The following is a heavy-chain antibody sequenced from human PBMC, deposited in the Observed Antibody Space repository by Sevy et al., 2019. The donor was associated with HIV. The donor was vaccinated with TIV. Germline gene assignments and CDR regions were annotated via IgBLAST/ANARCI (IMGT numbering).Heavy chain of an antibody. CDR1: GFTFRTYA. V-gene: IGHV3-23*01. D-gene: IGHD3-22*01. CDR3: AKDYYDSSGYYPMDAFDI. J-gene: IGHJ3*02. Sequence: GGSLRLSCAASGFTFRTYAMNWVRQAPGKGLEWVSGISGSGGSTYYADSVKGRFNISRDNSKNTLYLQMNSLRAEDTAVYYCAKDYYDSSGYYPMDAFDIWGQGTMVTVSS. CDR2: ISGSGGST.